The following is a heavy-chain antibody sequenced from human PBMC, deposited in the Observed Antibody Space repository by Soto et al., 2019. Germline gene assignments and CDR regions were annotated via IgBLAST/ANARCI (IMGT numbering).Heavy chain of an antibody. D-gene: IGHD3-22*01. J-gene: IGHJ3*02. Sequence: GGSLRLSCAASGFTFSSYSMNWVRQAPGKGLEWVSYISSSSSTIYYADSVKGRLTISRDNAKNSLYLQMNSLRDEDTAVYYCARAQGSWYYDSSGYPDDAFDIWGQGTMVTVSS. V-gene: IGHV3-48*02. CDR3: ARAQGSWYYDSSGYPDDAFDI. CDR1: GFTFSSYS. CDR2: ISSSSSTI.